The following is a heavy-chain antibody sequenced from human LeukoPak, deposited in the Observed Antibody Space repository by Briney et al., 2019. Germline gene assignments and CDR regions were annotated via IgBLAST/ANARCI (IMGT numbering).Heavy chain of an antibody. CDR3: ASTYCSSTSCYMWFDY. CDR2: IYTSGST. Sequence: PSETLSLTCTVSGGSISSYYWSWIRQPAGKGLEWIGRIYTSGSTNYNPSLKSRGTMSVDTSKNQFSLKLSSVTASDTAVYYCASTYCSSTSCYMWFDYWGQGTLVTVSS. V-gene: IGHV4-4*07. D-gene: IGHD2-2*02. J-gene: IGHJ4*02. CDR1: GGSISSYY.